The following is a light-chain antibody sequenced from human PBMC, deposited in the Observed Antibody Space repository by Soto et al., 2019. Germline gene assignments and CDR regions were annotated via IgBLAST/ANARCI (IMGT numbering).Light chain of an antibody. V-gene: IGKV3-11*01. J-gene: IGKJ4*01. CDR3: KQPGSGPLT. Sequence: EVVLTQSPATLSLSPGERATLSCWASQSIGNYLAWYKQKPGQAPRLLIYDASNRATGIPARFSGSGSGTDFTLPISSLEPEEFAVYFCKQPGSGPLTFGGGTQGDIK. CDR2: DAS. CDR1: QSIGNY.